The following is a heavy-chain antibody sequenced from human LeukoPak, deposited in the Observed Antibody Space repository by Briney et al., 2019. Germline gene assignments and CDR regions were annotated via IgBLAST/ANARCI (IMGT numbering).Heavy chain of an antibody. J-gene: IGHJ5*02. Sequence: ASVKVSCKASGYTFTSYGISWVQQAPGQGLEWMGWITAYIGNTNYAQKLQGRVTMTTDTSTSTAYMELRSLRSGDTAVYYCARVGFDCSSTSCHRGRWFDPWGQGTLVTVSS. V-gene: IGHV1-18*01. D-gene: IGHD2-2*01. CDR1: GYTFTSYG. CDR3: ARVGFDCSSTSCHRGRWFDP. CDR2: ITAYIGNT.